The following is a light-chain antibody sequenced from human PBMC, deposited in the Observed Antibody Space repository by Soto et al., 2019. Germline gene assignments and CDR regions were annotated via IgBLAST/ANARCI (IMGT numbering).Light chain of an antibody. CDR2: AAS. Sequence: AIQITQSPSSLSAFVGDRVTITCRASQAISTDLGWYQQKPGKAPKLLIYAASSLQSGVPSRFSGSGSGTDFTLTISSLQPEDFATYYCLQYYNYPWTFGQGTKVDI. J-gene: IGKJ1*01. CDR3: LQYYNYPWT. V-gene: IGKV1-6*01. CDR1: QAISTD.